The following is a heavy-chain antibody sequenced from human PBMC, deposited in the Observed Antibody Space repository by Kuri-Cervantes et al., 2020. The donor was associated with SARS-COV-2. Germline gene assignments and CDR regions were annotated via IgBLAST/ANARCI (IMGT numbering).Heavy chain of an antibody. V-gene: IGHV3-23*01. D-gene: IGHD6-13*01. CDR3: AKCSDIAAAGQTDY. Sequence: GGSLRLSCAASGFTFSSYAMGWVRQAPGKGLEWVSAISGSGGSTYYADSVKGRFTISRDNSKNTLYLQMNSLRAEDTAVYYCAKCSDIAAAGQTDYWGQGTLVTVSS. CDR1: GFTFSSYA. J-gene: IGHJ4*02. CDR2: ISGSGGST.